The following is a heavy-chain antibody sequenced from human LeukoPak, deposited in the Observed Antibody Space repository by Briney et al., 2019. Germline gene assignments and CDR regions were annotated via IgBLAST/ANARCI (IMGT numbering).Heavy chain of an antibody. J-gene: IGHJ6*02. V-gene: IGHV1-69*13. CDR2: IIPIFGAA. D-gene: IGHD2-2*02. CDR1: GGTFSSYA. CDR3: ARQYTALSYYYGMDV. Sequence: SVKVSCKASGGTFSSYAISWVRRAPGQGREWRGGIIPIFGAANYAQKSQGRVTITADESTSTAYMELSSLRSEDTAVYYCARQYTALSYYYGMDVCGQGTTVTVSS.